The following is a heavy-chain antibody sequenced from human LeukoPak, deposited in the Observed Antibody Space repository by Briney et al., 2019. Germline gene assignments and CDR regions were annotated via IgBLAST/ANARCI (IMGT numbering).Heavy chain of an antibody. J-gene: IGHJ6*02. Sequence: PGGSLRLSCAASGFTFSSYSMNWVRQAPGKGLEWVSSISSSSSYIYYADSVKGRFTISRDNAKNSLYLQMNSLRAEDTAVYYCAKGNQQLVFRYYYYGMDVWGQGTTVTVSS. D-gene: IGHD6-13*01. CDR1: GFTFSSYS. CDR3: AKGNQQLVFRYYYYGMDV. CDR2: ISSSSSYI. V-gene: IGHV3-21*01.